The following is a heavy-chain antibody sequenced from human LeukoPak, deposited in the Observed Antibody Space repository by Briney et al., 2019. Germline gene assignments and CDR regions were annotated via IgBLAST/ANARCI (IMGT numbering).Heavy chain of an antibody. V-gene: IGHV3-53*01. CDR3: ARRAGEYSHPYDY. Sequence: GGSLRLSCAASGFTFSSYSMNWVRQAPGKGLEWVSFIYSGGNTHYSDSVKGRFTISRDNSKNTLYLQMNSLRAEDTAVYYCARRAGEYSHPYDYWGQGTLVTVSS. D-gene: IGHD4-17*01. CDR1: GFTFSSYS. J-gene: IGHJ4*02. CDR2: IYSGGNT.